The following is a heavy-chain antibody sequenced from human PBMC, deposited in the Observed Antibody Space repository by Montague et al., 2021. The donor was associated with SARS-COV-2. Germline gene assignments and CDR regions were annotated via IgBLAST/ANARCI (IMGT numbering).Heavy chain of an antibody. CDR1: GGSISGYY. Sequence: SETLSLTCAVYGGSISGYYLTWTRQSPGKGLEWMAEINHSGTTNYEFNPSPRSRGTISVDTSKSQFSLKLSSVTAADTGVYYCARWDPQTLTLIGLRGKSAFDSSGQRSLVTVSS. J-gene: IGHJ5*01. D-gene: IGHD4-23*01. CDR2: INHSGTT. V-gene: IGHV4-34*01. CDR3: ARWDPQTLTLIGLRGKSAFDS.